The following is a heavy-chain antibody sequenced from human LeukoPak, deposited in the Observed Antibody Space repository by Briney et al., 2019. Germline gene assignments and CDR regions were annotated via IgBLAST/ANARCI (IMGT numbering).Heavy chain of an antibody. CDR1: GYNFISFG. CDR3: ARGSDYGGTGYGDWLDP. CDR2: ISTYTGIT. D-gene: IGHD4-23*01. V-gene: IGHV1-18*01. Sequence: ASVKVSCKASGYNFISFGVSWVRQAPGQGLEWMGWISTYTGITHYAEKFQGRVTMTADTSTATAYMELKSLTYDDTAIYYCARGSDYGGTGYGDWLDPWGQGAPVIVSS. J-gene: IGHJ5*02.